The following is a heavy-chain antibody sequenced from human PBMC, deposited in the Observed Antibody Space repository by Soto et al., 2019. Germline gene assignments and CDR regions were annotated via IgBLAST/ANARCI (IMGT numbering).Heavy chain of an antibody. CDR1: GGSISSYY. D-gene: IGHD2-2*01. CDR3: ARKYCSSISCSPYMDV. V-gene: IGHV4-59*08. CDR2: IYYSGST. Sequence: SETLSLTCTVSGGSISSYYWSWIRQPPGKGLEWIGYIYYSGSTNYNPSLKSRVTISVDTSKNQFSLKLSSVTAADTAVYYCARKYCSSISCSPYMDVWGKGTTVTVSS. J-gene: IGHJ6*03.